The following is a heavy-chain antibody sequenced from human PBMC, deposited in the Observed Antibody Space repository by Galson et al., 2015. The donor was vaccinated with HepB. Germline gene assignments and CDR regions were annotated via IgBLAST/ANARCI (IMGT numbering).Heavy chain of an antibody. V-gene: IGHV1-2*05. D-gene: IGHD5-18*01. CDR1: GYTFTGYY. CDR2: INPNSGGT. Sequence: SVKVSCKASGYTFTGYYMHWVRQAPGQGLEWMGRINPNSGGTNYAQKFQGRVTMTRDTSISTAYMELSRLRSDDTVVYYCARESIDGYSYGDDAFDIWGQGTMVTVSS. J-gene: IGHJ3*02. CDR3: ARESIDGYSYGDDAFDI.